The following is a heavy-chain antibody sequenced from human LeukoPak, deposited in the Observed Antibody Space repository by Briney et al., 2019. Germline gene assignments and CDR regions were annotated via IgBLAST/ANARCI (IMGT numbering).Heavy chain of an antibody. V-gene: IGHV4-61*02. CDR2: IYTSGST. CDR3: ARARDTVKDAFDI. CDR1: GGSISSGSYY. Sequence: PSETLSLTCTVSGGSISSGSYYWSWIRQPAGKGLEWIGRIYTSGSTNYNPSLKSRVTISVDTSKNQFSLKLSSVTAADTAVYYCARARDTVKDAFDIWGQGTMVTVSS. D-gene: IGHD4-17*01. J-gene: IGHJ3*02.